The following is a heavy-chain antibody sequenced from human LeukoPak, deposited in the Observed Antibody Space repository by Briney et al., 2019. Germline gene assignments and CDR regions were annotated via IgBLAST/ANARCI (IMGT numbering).Heavy chain of an antibody. CDR3: TSRGWIVGLVDY. CDR1: GASIGSRSYY. V-gene: IGHV4-39*01. D-gene: IGHD3-22*01. J-gene: IGHJ4*02. Sequence: SETLSLTCTVSGASIGSRSYYWGWIRQPPGKGLEWIASIYYSGTTYYNPSLKSRVTISADTSKNQFSLNLSSVTAADTAVYYCTSRGWIVGLVDYWGQGTLVTVSS. CDR2: IYYSGTT.